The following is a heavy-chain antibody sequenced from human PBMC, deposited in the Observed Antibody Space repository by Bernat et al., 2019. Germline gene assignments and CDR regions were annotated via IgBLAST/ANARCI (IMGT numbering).Heavy chain of an antibody. J-gene: IGHJ3*02. V-gene: IGHV3-7*04. Sequence: EVQLVESGGGLVQPGGSLRLSCAASGFTFSSYWMSWVRQAPGKGLEWVANIKQDGSEEYYVDSVKGRFTISRDNAKDSLYLQMNSLRAEDTAVDYCARGDCSSGSGQRDAFDIWGQGTMVTVSS. CDR3: ARGDCSSGSGQRDAFDI. CDR2: IKQDGSEE. CDR1: GFTFSSYW. D-gene: IGHD2-15*01.